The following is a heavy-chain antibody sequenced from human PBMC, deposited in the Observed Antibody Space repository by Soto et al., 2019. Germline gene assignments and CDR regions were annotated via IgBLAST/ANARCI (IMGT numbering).Heavy chain of an antibody. Sequence: GGSLRLSFAASGFTVSSNYMSWVRQAPGKXLEWVSVIYRGGRTYYADYVKGRFNTHRDNYKNTLYLKMNSLRPEDTAVYYCARAGTPNEAMEDRGAFDIWGQGTMVTVSS. V-gene: IGHV3-53*01. CDR1: GFTVSSNY. J-gene: IGHJ3*02. D-gene: IGHD5-18*01. CDR2: IYRGGRT. CDR3: ARAGTPNEAMEDRGAFDI.